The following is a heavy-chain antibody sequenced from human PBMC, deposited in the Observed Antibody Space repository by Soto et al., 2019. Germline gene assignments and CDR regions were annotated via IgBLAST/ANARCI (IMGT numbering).Heavy chain of an antibody. CDR1: GFSFSTYG. Sequence: QVQLVESGGGVVQPGRSLRLSCAASGFSFSTYGMHWVRQAPGKGLEWVAAISYDGSDEYYTDSVKGRFTISRDNSKNTLYLQMNSLRPEDTAVYYCAKGWGMTTVSPTDYGGQGTLVTVSS. V-gene: IGHV3-30*18. CDR3: AKGWGMTTVSPTDY. J-gene: IGHJ4*02. CDR2: ISYDGSDE. D-gene: IGHD4-17*01.